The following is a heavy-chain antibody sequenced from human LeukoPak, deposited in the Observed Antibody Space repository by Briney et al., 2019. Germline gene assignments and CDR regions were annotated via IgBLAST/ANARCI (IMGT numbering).Heavy chain of an antibody. Sequence: GRSLRLSCAASGFTFSSYGMYWVRQAPGKGLEWVAVIWYDGSNKYYADSVKGRFTISRDNAKNSLFLQMGSLRVEDTAVYYCARESTAGYNSSWYGFRNWGQGTLVSVSS. V-gene: IGHV3-33*01. CDR3: ARESTAGYNSSWYGFRN. CDR1: GFTFSSYG. CDR2: IWYDGSNK. D-gene: IGHD6-13*01. J-gene: IGHJ1*01.